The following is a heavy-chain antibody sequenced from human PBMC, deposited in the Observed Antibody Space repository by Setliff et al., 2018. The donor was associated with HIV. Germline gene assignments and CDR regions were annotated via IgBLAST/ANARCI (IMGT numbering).Heavy chain of an antibody. V-gene: IGHV3-23*01. CDR2: ISGSGSGT. CDR1: GFTFNTYG. J-gene: IGHJ4*01. D-gene: IGHD2-15*01. Sequence: VGSLRLSCSASGFTFNTYGVSWVRQAPGKGLEWVSVISGSGSGTFYADSVKGRFTISRDNSKNTLYLQMNRLRVDDTAVYYCAKDGISGGSYPPYYFDYWGHGTLVTVSS. CDR3: AKDGISGGSYPPYYFDY.